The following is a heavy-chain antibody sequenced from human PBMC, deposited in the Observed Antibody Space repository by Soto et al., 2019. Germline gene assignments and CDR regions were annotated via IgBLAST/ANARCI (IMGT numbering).Heavy chain of an antibody. CDR3: ATRFYTSGVLFDY. J-gene: IGHJ4*02. D-gene: IGHD2-2*02. CDR1: GGSISSGGYS. V-gene: IGHV4-30-2*01. CDR2: IYHSGST. Sequence: SETLSLTCAVSGGSISSGGYSWSWIRQPPGKGLEWIGCIYHSGSTYYNPSLKSRVTISVDRSKNQFSLKLNSVTAADTAVYYCATRFYTSGVLFDYWGQGTPVTVSS.